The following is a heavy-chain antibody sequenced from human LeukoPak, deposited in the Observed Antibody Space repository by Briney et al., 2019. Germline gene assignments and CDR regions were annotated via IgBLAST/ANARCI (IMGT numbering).Heavy chain of an antibody. D-gene: IGHD6-19*01. J-gene: IGHJ4*02. V-gene: IGHV4-39*07. CDR2: INHSGST. Sequence: PSETLSLTCTVSGGSISTSRYSWGWIRQPPGKGLEWIGEINHSGSTNYNPSLKSRVTISVDTSQNQFSLKLRSVTAADTAVYYCARWQQWLRYYFDYWGQGTLVTVSS. CDR3: ARWQQWLRYYFDY. CDR1: GGSISTSRYS.